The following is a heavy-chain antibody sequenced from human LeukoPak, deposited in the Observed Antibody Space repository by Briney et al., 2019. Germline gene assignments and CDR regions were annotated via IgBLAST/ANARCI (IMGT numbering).Heavy chain of an antibody. D-gene: IGHD4-17*01. J-gene: IGHJ4*02. Sequence: GGSLRLSCAASGFTFSGSAMHWVRQASGKGLEWVGRIRSKANSYATAYAASVKGRSTISRDDSKNTAYLQMNSLKTEDTAVYYCTRYGDPRSTLTSKFDYWGQGTLVTVSP. CDR2: IRSKANSYAT. CDR1: GFTFSGSA. CDR3: TRYGDPRSTLTSKFDY. V-gene: IGHV3-73*01.